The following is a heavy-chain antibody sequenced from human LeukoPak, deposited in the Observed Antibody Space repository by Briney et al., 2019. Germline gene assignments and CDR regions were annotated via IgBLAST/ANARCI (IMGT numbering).Heavy chain of an antibody. V-gene: IGHV4-34*01. J-gene: IGHJ5*02. CDR2: INHSGST. CDR1: GGSFSGYY. CDR3: ARGRSIWSGYYGSGGQPRFDP. Sequence: SETLSLTCAVYGGSFSGYYWSWIRQPPGKGLEWIGEINHSGSTNYNPYLKSRVTIPVDTTKNQLSLKLSTVTAADTAVYYCARGRSIWSGYYGSGGQPRFDPGGEGTLVTLP. D-gene: IGHD3-3*01.